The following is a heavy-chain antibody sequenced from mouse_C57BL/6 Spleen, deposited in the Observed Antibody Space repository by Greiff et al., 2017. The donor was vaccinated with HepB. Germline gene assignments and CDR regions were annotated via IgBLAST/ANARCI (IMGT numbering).Heavy chain of an antibody. Sequence: VQLQQSGPELVKPGASVKIPCKASGYTFTDYNMDWVKQSHGKSLEWIGDINPNNGGTIYSQKFKGKATLTVDKSSSTAYMELRSLTSEDTAVYYCARRNYSNYGWFAYWGQGTLVTVSA. V-gene: IGHV1-18*01. CDR3: ARRNYSNYGWFAY. J-gene: IGHJ3*01. D-gene: IGHD2-5*01. CDR2: INPNNGGT. CDR1: GYTFTDYN.